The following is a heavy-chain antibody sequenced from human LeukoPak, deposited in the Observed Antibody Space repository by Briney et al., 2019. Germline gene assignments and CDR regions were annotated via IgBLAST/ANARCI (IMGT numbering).Heavy chain of an antibody. CDR3: ARDGDCSSTSCYDY. J-gene: IGHJ4*02. Sequence: ASVKVSCKASGYTFTGYYMHWVRQAPGQGLEWIGWINPNSGGTNYAQKFQGRVTMTRDTSISTAYMELSRLRSDDTAVYYCARDGDCSSTSCYDYWGQGTLVTVSS. CDR1: GYTFTGYY. CDR2: INPNSGGT. V-gene: IGHV1-2*02. D-gene: IGHD2-2*01.